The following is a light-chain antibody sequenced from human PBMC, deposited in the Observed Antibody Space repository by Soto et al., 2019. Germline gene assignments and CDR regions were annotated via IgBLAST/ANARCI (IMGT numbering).Light chain of an antibody. V-gene: IGKV3-20*01. CDR3: QQYGSSPWT. J-gene: IGKJ1*01. Sequence: EIVLTQSPGTLSLSPGERATLSCRASPSVGSNSLALAWYQQKPGQAPRLLIYRASSRATGIPDMVSGSGSGTDYTRTITRLDSEDFEVYFGQQYGSSPWTCGQGIKVDI. CDR1: PSVGSNS. CDR2: RAS.